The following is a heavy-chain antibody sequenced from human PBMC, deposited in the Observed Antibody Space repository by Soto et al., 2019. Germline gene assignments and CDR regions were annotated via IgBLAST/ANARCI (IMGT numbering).Heavy chain of an antibody. J-gene: IGHJ6*02. V-gene: IGHV1-69*01. CDR2: VIPLFDTA. CDR3: ATGGHNDGYNFYHGMDV. Sequence: QVQVVQSGAEVKKPGFSVKVSCKVSGGIFTNNAISWVRQAPGQGLEWLGGVIPLFDTAHYAQIFRGRLIMSADGATTTAYMELSGLTSADTAVYFCATGGHNDGYNFYHGMDVWGQGTTVTV. CDR1: GGIFTNNA. D-gene: IGHD3-16*01.